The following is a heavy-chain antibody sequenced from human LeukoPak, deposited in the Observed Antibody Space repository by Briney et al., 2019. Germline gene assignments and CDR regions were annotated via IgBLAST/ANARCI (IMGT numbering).Heavy chain of an antibody. CDR3: ARHYSSSQDSCLGY. D-gene: IGHD6-6*01. CDR2: IIPIFGTA. CDR1: GYTFTSYG. V-gene: IGHV1-69*06. J-gene: IGHJ4*02. Sequence: SVKVSCKASGYTFTSYGISWVRQAPGQGLEWMGGIIPIFGTANYAQKFQGRVTVTADKSTSTAYMELSSLRSEDTAVYYCARHYSSSQDSCLGYWGQGTLVTVSS.